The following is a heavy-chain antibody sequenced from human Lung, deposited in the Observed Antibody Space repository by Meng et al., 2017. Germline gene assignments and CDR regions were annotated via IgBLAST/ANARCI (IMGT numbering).Heavy chain of an antibody. CDR1: GGSFSDYY. D-gene: IGHD4-11*01. CDR2: INHSGST. J-gene: IGHJ4*02. CDR3: ARGPTTMAHDFDY. V-gene: IGHV4-34*01. Sequence: QVQLQQWGAGLLKPSETLSLPWVFSGGSFSDYYWSWIRQPPGKGLEWIGEINHSGSTNYNPSLESRATISVDTSQNNLSLKLSSVTAADSAVYYCARGPTTMAHDFDYWGQGTLVTVSS.